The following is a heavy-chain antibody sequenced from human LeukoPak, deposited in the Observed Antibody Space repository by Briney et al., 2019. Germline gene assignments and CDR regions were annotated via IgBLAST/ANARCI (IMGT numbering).Heavy chain of an antibody. CDR1: GYTFTGYY. J-gene: IGHJ4*02. CDR3: ARARRQWLVGTTIRGDNPPYYFDY. V-gene: IGHV1-2*02. Sequence: GASVKVSCKASGYTFTGYYMHWVRQAPGQGLKWMGWINPNSGGTNYAQKFQGRVTMTRDTSISTAYMELSRLRSDDTAVYYCARARRQWLVGTTIRGDNPPYYFDYWGQGTLVTVSS. D-gene: IGHD6-19*01. CDR2: INPNSGGT.